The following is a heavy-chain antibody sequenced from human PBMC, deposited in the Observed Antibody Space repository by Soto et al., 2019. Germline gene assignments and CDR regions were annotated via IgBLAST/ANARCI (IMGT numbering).Heavy chain of an antibody. CDR2: ISDYGANT. CDR1: GF. Sequence: EVQVLESGGGLVQPGGSLRLSCAASGFMSWVRQAPGKGLEWVSAISDYGANTYYVDSVKGRFTISRDNAKNTLYLQMNSLSAEDTAVYYCAKGFSGHYYDLRGQGTLVTVSS. D-gene: IGHD3-22*01. CDR3: AKGFSGHYYDL. J-gene: IGHJ5*02. V-gene: IGHV3-23*01.